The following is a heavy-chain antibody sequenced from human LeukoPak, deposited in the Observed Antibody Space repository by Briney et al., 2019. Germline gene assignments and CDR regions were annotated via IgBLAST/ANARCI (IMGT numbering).Heavy chain of an antibody. CDR2: ISSSASII. V-gene: IGHV3-48*03. Sequence: GGSLRLSCAASGFTFSDYEMNWVRQAPGKGLEWVSYISSSASIIYYSDSVKGRFTISRDNAKNTLYLQMNSLRAEDTAVYYCARVAEAAAFDSWGQGTLVTVSS. CDR1: GFTFSDYE. J-gene: IGHJ4*02. D-gene: IGHD6-13*01. CDR3: ARVAEAAAFDS.